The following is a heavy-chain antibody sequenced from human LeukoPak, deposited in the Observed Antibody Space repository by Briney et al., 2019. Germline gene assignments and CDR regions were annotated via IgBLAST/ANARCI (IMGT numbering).Heavy chain of an antibody. J-gene: IGHJ4*02. V-gene: IGHV4-59*01. CDR3: ARDFPIYDFWSGYYRPSHFDY. CDR1: GGSISSYY. D-gene: IGHD3-3*01. CDR2: IYYSGST. Sequence: SETLSLTCTVSGGSISSYYWSWIRQPPGKGLEWIGYIYYSGSTNYNPSLKSRVTISVDTSKNQFSLKLSSVTAADTAVYYCARDFPIYDFWSGYYRPSHFDYWGQGTLVTVS.